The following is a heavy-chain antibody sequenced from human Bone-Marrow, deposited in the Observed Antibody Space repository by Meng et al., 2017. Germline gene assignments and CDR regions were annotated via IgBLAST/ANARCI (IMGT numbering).Heavy chain of an antibody. Sequence: GESLKISCAASGFTFSSYAMHWVRQAPGKGLEWVAVISYDGSNKYYADSVKGRFTISRDNSKNTLYLQMNSLRAEDTAVYYCARDADWVIFDHWGQGALVTVSS. V-gene: IGHV3-30*04. CDR3: ARDADWVIFDH. J-gene: IGHJ4*02. D-gene: IGHD3-9*01. CDR1: GFTFSSYA. CDR2: ISYDGSNK.